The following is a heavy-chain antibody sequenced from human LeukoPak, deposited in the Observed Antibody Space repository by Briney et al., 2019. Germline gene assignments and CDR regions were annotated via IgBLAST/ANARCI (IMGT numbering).Heavy chain of an antibody. CDR3: ARSGYYDSSAYFY. J-gene: IGHJ4*02. D-gene: IGHD3-22*01. CDR2: IRYDGSNK. CDR1: GFTFSSYG. Sequence: GGSLRLSCAASGFTFSSYGMHWVRQAPGRGLEWLAFIRYDGSNKYYADSVKGRFTISRDNGKNSLYLQMNSLRAEDTALYYCARSGYYDSSAYFYWGQGTLVTVSS. V-gene: IGHV3-30*02.